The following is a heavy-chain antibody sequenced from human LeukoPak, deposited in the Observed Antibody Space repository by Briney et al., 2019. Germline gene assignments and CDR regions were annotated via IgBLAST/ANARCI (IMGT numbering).Heavy chain of an antibody. CDR3: ARAGDC. V-gene: IGHV3-48*01. CDR2: ISDSGSTI. CDR1: GFTFHNFG. J-gene: IGHJ4*02. D-gene: IGHD3-10*01. Sequence: GRSLRLSCAASGFTFHNFGMHWVRQSPGKGLEWVSYISDSGSTIYYADSVKGRFTISGDNGKSSVYLQMNSLRAEDTAVYYCARAGDCWGQGTLVTVSS.